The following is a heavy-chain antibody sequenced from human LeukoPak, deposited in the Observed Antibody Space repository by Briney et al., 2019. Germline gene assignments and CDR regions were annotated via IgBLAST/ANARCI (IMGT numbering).Heavy chain of an antibody. CDR3: ARVYSPDWLSTPDY. Sequence: GGSLRLSCAASGFTFSSYSMNWVRQAPGKGLEWVSSISSSSSHIYYADSVKGRFTISRDNAKNSLYLQMNSLRAEDTAVYYCARVYSPDWLSTPDYWGQGTLVTVSS. D-gene: IGHD3-9*01. CDR1: GFTFSSYS. J-gene: IGHJ4*02. V-gene: IGHV3-21*01. CDR2: ISSSSSHI.